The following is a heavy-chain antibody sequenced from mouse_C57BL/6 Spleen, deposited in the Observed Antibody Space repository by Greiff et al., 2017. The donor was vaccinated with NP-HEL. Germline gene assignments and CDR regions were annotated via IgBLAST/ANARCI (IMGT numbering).Heavy chain of an antibody. D-gene: IGHD3-2*02. Sequence: VQLQQSGAELARPGASVKMSCKASGYTFTSYTMHWVKQRPGQGLEWIGYINPSSGYTKYNQKFKDKATLTADKSSSTAYMQLSSLTSEDSAVYYCARGAQATSFYAMDYWGQGTSVTVSS. J-gene: IGHJ4*01. CDR3: ARGAQATSFYAMDY. CDR2: INPSSGYT. CDR1: GYTFTSYT. V-gene: IGHV1-4*01.